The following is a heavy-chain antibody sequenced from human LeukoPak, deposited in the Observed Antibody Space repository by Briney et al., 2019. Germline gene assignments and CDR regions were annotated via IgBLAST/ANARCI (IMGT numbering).Heavy chain of an antibody. D-gene: IGHD6-13*01. J-gene: IGHJ4*02. CDR3: ARGGRIAAAGAFDY. Sequence: SETLSLTCTVSGGSISSYYWSWIRQPPGKGLEWIGYIYCSGSTNYNPSLKSRVTISVDTSKNQFSLKLSSVTAADTAVYYCARGGRIAAAGAFDYWGQGTLVTVSS. V-gene: IGHV4-59*01. CDR1: GGSISSYY. CDR2: IYCSGST.